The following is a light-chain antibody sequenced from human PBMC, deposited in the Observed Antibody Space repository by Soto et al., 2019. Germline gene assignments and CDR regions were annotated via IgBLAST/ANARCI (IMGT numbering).Light chain of an antibody. Sequence: IVLTQSPGTLSLSPGERATFSCRASQSVSSSYLAWYQQKPCQAPRLLIYGASSRVTGIPDRFSGSVSGTDFTITISRLEPDDFAVYYCQQYGSSQITFGGGTKVEIK. CDR3: QQYGSSQIT. J-gene: IGKJ4*01. CDR1: QSVSSSY. V-gene: IGKV3-20*01. CDR2: GAS.